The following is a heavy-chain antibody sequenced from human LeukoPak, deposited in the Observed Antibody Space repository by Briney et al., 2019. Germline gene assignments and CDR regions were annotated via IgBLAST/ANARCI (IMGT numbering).Heavy chain of an antibody. D-gene: IGHD3-3*02. J-gene: IGHJ6*02. Sequence: ASVKVSCKASGYTFTSYYMHWVRHAPGQGLELMGIINPSGGSTSYAQKFQGRGTMTRDTSTSTVYMELSSLRSEDTAVYYCAFARADSIVIYGMDFWGQGTTVTVSS. V-gene: IGHV1-46*01. CDR3: AFARADSIVIYGMDF. CDR2: INPSGGST. CDR1: GYTFTSYY.